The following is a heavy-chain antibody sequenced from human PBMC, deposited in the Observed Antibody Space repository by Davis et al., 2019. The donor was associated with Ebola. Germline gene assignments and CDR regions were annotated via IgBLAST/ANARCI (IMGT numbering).Heavy chain of an antibody. V-gene: IGHV3-48*03. J-gene: IGHJ6*02. CDR2: ISSSGSTI. CDR3: ARAPPLDVGALYYYYGMDV. CDR1: GFTFSSYE. D-gene: IGHD1-26*01. Sequence: GGSLRLSCAASGFTFSSYEMNWVRQAPGKGLEWVSYISSSGSTIYYADSVKGRFTISRDNAKNSLYLQMNSLRAEDTAVYYCARAPPLDVGALYYYYGMDVWGQGTTVTVSS.